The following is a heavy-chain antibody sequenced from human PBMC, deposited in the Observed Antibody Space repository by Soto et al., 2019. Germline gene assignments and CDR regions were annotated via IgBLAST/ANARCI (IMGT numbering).Heavy chain of an antibody. V-gene: IGHV3-48*02. CDR3: ARSVFP. J-gene: IGHJ5*02. CDR2: ISSSSGTI. Sequence: GGSLRLSCAASGFTFSNYGINWVRQAPGKGLEWVSYISSSSGTIYYADSVKGRFTISRNNARNSLYLRMNGLRDEDSAVYYCARSVFPWGQGTLVTVSS. CDR1: GFTFSNYG.